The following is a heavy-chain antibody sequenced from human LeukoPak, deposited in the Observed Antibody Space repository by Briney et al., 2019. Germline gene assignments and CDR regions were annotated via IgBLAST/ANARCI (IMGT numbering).Heavy chain of an antibody. CDR2: VSGSGGGI. Sequence: PGGSLRLSCAASGFTFSSYAMMWVRQAPGKGLEGVSTVSGSGGGIYYADSVKGRFTISRDNSKNTLYLQMSSLRGEDTAVYYCAKGAAAGQVDWFDPWGQGTLVTVSS. CDR1: GFTFSSYA. V-gene: IGHV3-23*01. J-gene: IGHJ5*02. CDR3: AKGAAAGQVDWFDP. D-gene: IGHD6-13*01.